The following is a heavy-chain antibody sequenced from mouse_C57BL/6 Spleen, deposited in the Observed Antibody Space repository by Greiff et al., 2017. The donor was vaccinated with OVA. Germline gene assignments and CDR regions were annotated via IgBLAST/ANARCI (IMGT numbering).Heavy chain of an antibody. V-gene: IGHV3-6*01. CDR1: GYSITSGYY. CDR3: ASYYGAWFAY. D-gene: IGHD1-1*01. CDR2: ISYDGSN. Sequence: EVKVEESGPGLVKPSQSLSLTCSVTGYSITSGYYWNWIRQFPGNKLEWMGYISYDGSNNYNPSLKNRISITRDTSKNQFFLKLNSVTTEDTATYYCASYYGAWFAYWGQGTLVTVSA. J-gene: IGHJ3*01.